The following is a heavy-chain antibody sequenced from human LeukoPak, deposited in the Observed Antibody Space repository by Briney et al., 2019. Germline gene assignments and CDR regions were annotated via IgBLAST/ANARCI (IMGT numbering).Heavy chain of an antibody. CDR2: ISSSSSTI. CDR3: AKALSRSSGWYYFDS. J-gene: IGHJ4*02. CDR1: GFTFRTYG. D-gene: IGHD6-19*01. Sequence: GGSLRLSCAASGFTFRTYGMNWVRQAPGKGLEWVSYISSSSSTIFYTDSVKGRFTISRDNAKNSLYLQMNSLRDEDTAVFYCAKALSRSSGWYYFDSWGQGTLVTVSS. V-gene: IGHV3-48*02.